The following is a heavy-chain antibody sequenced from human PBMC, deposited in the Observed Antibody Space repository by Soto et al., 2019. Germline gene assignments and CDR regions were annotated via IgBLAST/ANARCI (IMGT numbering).Heavy chain of an antibody. CDR2: LLRSGSTA. CDR1: RVRLRNYA. CDR3: AKDAVSGDGIWVMDS. D-gene: IGHD4-17*01. J-gene: IGHJ5*02. Sequence: PACSMRLACAACRVRLRNYAMAWARQDKGKGLEWVSSLLRSGSTAYYADSVRGRFTISSDTSANSLYLQMDSLRAEDTAIYYCAKDAVSGDGIWVMDSWGQGTVVTVSS. V-gene: IGHV3-23*01.